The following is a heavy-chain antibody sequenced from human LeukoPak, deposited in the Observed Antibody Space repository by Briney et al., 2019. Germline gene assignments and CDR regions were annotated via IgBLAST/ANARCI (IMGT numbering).Heavy chain of an antibody. CDR3: ATGQQLGD. V-gene: IGHV3-49*04. D-gene: IGHD6-13*01. CDR2: IKSKAYGGTT. J-gene: IGHJ4*02. Sequence: GGSLRLSCAASRFMFSIYAMSWVRQAPGKGLEWVGVIKSKAYGGTTEYAASVKGRFTISRDDSISVAYLQMNSLKTEDSAVYYCATGQQLGDWGQGTLVTVSS. CDR1: RFMFSIYA.